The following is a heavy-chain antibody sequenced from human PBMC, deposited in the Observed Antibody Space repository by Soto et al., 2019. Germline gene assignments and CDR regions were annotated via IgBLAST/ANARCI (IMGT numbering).Heavy chain of an antibody. CDR2: IYYSGST. D-gene: IGHD6-13*01. Sequence: QVQLQESGPGLVKPSQTLSLTCTVSGGSISSGDYYWSWIRQPPGKGLEWIGYIYYSGSTYYNPSLKSRVTISVDTSKNQFPLKLSSVTAADTAVYYCAREAAGTLYYFDYWGQGTLVTVSS. CDR1: GGSISSGDYY. V-gene: IGHV4-30-4*01. J-gene: IGHJ4*02. CDR3: AREAAGTLYYFDY.